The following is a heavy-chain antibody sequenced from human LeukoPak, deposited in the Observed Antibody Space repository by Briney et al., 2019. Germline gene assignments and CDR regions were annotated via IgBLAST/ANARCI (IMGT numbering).Heavy chain of an antibody. CDR1: GGTFSSYA. D-gene: IGHD6-19*01. CDR3: ARDRESVAGSLNWFDP. V-gene: IGHV1-69*04. Sequence: ASVKVSCKASGGTFSSYAISWVRQAPGQGLEWMGRIIPILGIANYAQKFQGRVTITADKSTGTAYMELSSLRSEDTAVYYCARDRESVAGSLNWFDPWGQGTLVTVSS. CDR2: IIPILGIA. J-gene: IGHJ5*02.